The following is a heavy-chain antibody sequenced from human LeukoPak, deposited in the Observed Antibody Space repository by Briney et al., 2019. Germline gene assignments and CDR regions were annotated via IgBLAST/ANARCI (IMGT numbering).Heavy chain of an antibody. J-gene: IGHJ5*02. CDR3: ASVSGSYYSGWFDP. Sequence: SETLSLTGTVSGGSISSISYYWGWIRPPPRKGQELIGSIHYSGSTYYNPSLKSRVTISVETSKNLFSLKLSSVTAADTAVYYCASVSGSYYSGWFDPWGQGTLVTVSS. V-gene: IGHV4-39*01. CDR2: IHYSGST. CDR1: GGSISSISYY. D-gene: IGHD1-26*01.